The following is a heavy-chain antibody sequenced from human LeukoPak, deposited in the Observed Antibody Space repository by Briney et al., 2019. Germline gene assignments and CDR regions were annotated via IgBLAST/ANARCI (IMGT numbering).Heavy chain of an antibody. V-gene: IGHV3-74*01. CDR1: GLPFISYW. Sequence: GGPLRLCFVVSGLPFISYWMHWVRQAPGKGRGWVSRINNDGSSTSYADSVKGRFTISRDNAKNTLYLQMNSLRAEDTAVYYCVSITAAGFSDYWGQGTLVTVSS. CDR2: INNDGSST. J-gene: IGHJ4*02. CDR3: VSITAAGFSDY. D-gene: IGHD6-13*01.